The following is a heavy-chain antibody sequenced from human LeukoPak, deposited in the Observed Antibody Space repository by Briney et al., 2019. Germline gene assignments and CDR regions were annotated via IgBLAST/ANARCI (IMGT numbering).Heavy chain of an antibody. CDR2: IIPILGIA. J-gene: IGHJ4*02. CDR3: ARTIGYCSSTSCYRDY. Sequence: SVKVSCKASGGTFSSYTISWVRQAPGQGLEWMGRIIPILGIANYAQKFQGRVTTTADKSTSTAYMELSSLRSEDTAVYYCARTIGYCSSTSCYRDYWGQGTLVTVSS. CDR1: GGTFSSYT. D-gene: IGHD2-2*02. V-gene: IGHV1-69*02.